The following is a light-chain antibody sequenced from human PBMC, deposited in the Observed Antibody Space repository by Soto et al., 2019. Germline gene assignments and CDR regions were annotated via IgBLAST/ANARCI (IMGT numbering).Light chain of an antibody. CDR3: SSYAGSNNKV. Sequence: QSVLTQPPSASGSPGQSATISCTGTSSDVGGYNYVSWYQQHPGKAPKLMIYEVSKRPSGVPDRFSGSKSGNTSSLTVSGLQAEDEADYYCSSYAGSNNKVFGNGTKLTVL. CDR2: EVS. CDR1: SSDVGGYNY. J-gene: IGLJ1*01. V-gene: IGLV2-8*01.